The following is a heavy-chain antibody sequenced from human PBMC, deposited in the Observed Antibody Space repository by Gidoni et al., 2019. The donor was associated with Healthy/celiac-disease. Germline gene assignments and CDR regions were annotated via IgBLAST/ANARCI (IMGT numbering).Heavy chain of an antibody. CDR3: ARLGYSSGWYPRDV. J-gene: IGHJ6*02. CDR2: INHSGST. V-gene: IGHV4-34*01. Sequence: QVQLQQWGAGLLQPSETLSLTCAAYGGSFSGYYWSRIRQPPGKGLEWIGEINHSGSTNYNPSLKRRVTISGDTSKNQFSLKLSSVTAADTAVYYCARLGYSSGWYPRDVWGQGTTVTVSS. CDR1: GGSFSGYY. D-gene: IGHD6-19*01.